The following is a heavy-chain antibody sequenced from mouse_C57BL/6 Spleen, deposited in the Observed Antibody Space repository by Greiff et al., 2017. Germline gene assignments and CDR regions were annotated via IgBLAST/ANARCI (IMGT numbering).Heavy chain of an antibody. CDR3: ARLGTTVVATEYFDY. V-gene: IGHV1-54*01. CDR1: GYAFTNYL. Sequence: QVQLQQSGAELVRPGTSVKVSCKASGYAFTNYLIEWVKQRPGQGLEWIGVINPGSGGTNYNEKFKGKATLTADKSSSTAYMQLSSLTSEDSAVYFCARLGTTVVATEYFDYWGQGTTLTVSS. CDR2: INPGSGGT. J-gene: IGHJ2*01. D-gene: IGHD1-1*01.